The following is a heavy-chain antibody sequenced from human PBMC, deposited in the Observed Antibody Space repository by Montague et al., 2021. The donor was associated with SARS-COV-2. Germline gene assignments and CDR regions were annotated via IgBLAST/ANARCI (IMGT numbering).Heavy chain of an antibody. D-gene: IGHD4-23*01. CDR3: ARHVDPCGGNCRIWYFDL. Sequence: SETLSLTCTVSGGSISSNLFYWGWIRQTPGKALEWIGDISYTGSTYYNPSLMSRVTVAVDTSTNQFSLRLSSLTAADTAMYYCARHVDPCGGNCRIWYFDLWGRGSLVTVSS. J-gene: IGHJ2*01. CDR1: GGSISSNLFY. CDR2: ISYTGST. V-gene: IGHV4-39*01.